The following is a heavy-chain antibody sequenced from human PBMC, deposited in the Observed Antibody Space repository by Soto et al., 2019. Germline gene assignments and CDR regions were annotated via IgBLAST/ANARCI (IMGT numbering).Heavy chain of an antibody. CDR2: LHSSGFA. D-gene: IGHD1-26*01. Sequence: NPSETLSLTCTVYGASMSDYHGSWIRQSPGKGLEHIGYLHSSGFAEYNPSLKSRVTISMDTSKNQFSLKLSFVTAADTAIYYCARSGHTFVGAVWGQGILVTVSS. V-gene: IGHV4-59*01. J-gene: IGHJ4*02. CDR3: ARSGHTFVGAV. CDR1: GASMSDYH.